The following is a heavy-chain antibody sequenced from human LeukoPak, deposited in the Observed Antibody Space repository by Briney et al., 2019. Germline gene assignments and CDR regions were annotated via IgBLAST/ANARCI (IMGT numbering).Heavy chain of an antibody. V-gene: IGHV3-30*02. D-gene: IGHD6-25*01. CDR1: GVAFSYYG. J-gene: IGHJ4*02. Sequence: PGGSLRLSCAASGVAFSYYGMHWVRQAPGKGLEWVAFVRYDGSNEYYVDSVKGRFTISRYNSKNTVYLQMNRLRAEDTGIYSCARESDGGYHSEGRKYWGRGTLVTVSS. CDR3: ARESDGGYHSEGRKY. CDR2: VRYDGSNE.